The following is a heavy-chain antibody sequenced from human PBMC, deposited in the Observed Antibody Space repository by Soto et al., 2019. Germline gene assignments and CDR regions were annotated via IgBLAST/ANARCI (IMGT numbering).Heavy chain of an antibody. CDR1: GFTFSSYW. CDR3: AKGRGYSSSWYWFDP. D-gene: IGHD6-13*01. J-gene: IGHJ5*02. CDR2: IKQDGSEK. V-gene: IGHV3-7*01. Sequence: TAGSLRLSCAASGFTFSSYWMSWVRQAPGKGLEWVANIKQDGSEKYYVDSVKGRFTISRDNAKNSLYLQMNSLRAEDTAVYYCAKGRGYSSSWYWFDPWGQGTLVTVSS.